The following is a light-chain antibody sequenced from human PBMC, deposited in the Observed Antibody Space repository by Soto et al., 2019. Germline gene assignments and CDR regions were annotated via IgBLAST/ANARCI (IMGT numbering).Light chain of an antibody. V-gene: IGLV2-23*02. CDR2: EVN. CDR3: CSHVGGSSPPWV. J-gene: IGLJ3*02. Sequence: QSVLTQPASVSGSPGQSITISCTGTSNDVGGYNLVSWFQQHPGKARKLMISEVNKRPSGVSNRFSGSKSANTASLTISGLQAEDEADYYCCSHVGGSSPPWVFGGGTKLTVL. CDR1: SNDVGGYNL.